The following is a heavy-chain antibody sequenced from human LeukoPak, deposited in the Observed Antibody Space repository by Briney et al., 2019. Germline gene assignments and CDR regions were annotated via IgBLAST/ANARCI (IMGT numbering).Heavy chain of an antibody. D-gene: IGHD5-18*01. J-gene: IGHJ4*02. Sequence: GGSLRLSCAASGFTFSGSAMHWVRQASGKGLEWVGRIRSKANSYATAYAASVKGRFTISRDDSKNTAYLQMNSLKTEDTAVYYCTRQLPGIQLWLHLFDYWGQGTLVTVSS. CDR3: TRQLPGIQLWLHLFDY. CDR2: IRSKANSYAT. CDR1: GFTFSGSA. V-gene: IGHV3-73*01.